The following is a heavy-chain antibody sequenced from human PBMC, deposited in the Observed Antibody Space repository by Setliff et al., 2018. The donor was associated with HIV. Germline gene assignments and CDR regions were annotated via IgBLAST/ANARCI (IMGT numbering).Heavy chain of an antibody. D-gene: IGHD3-22*01. V-gene: IGHV4-61*02. CDR2: IYPNGNT. CDR3: ARQPPADSGDSNAPHFDF. Sequence: SETLSLTCTVSGGSISSGGYYWNWIRQPAGKGPEWTGRIYPNGNTNYNPSLISRVTMAVDTSKNQFSLIVTSVTAADTAIYYCARQPPADSGDSNAPHFDFWGQGTLVTVSS. CDR1: GGSISSGGYY. J-gene: IGHJ4*02.